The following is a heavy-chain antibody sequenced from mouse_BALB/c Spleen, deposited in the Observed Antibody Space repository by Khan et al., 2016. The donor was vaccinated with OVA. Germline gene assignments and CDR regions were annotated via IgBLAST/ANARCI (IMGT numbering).Heavy chain of an antibody. CDR3: TNHDSSSGWFTY. Sequence: QVQLQQSGAELAKPGASVKMSCKASGYTFTSYWMHWVQQRPGQGLEWIGYINTSTDYTEYNQKFKDKATLTADKSSSTAYMQLTSLTSEDYAVNYCTNHDSSSGWFTYWGQGTLVTVSA. CDR1: GYTFTSYW. J-gene: IGHJ3*01. D-gene: IGHD1-1*01. V-gene: IGHV1-7*01. CDR2: INTSTDYT.